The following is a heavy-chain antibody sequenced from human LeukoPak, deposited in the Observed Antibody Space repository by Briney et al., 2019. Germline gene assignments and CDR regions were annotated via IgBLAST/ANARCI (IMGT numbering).Heavy chain of an antibody. CDR2: ISYDGSNK. CDR1: GFTFSSYA. CDR3: ANLGFNTFHI. Sequence: GGSLRLSCAASGFTFSSYAMHWVRQAPGKGLEWVAVISYDGSNKHYADSVKGRFTISRDNSKSTLYLQMNNLRVDDTAVYYCANLGFNTFHIWGQGTMVTVSS. J-gene: IGHJ3*02. D-gene: IGHD2-15*01. V-gene: IGHV3-30-3*01.